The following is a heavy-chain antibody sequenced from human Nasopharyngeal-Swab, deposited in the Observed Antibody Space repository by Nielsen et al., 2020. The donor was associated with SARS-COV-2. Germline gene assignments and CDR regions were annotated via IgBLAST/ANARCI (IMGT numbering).Heavy chain of an antibody. CDR1: GFTFSNAW. CDR3: TTDPQQWLVEYYYYMDV. J-gene: IGHJ6*03. V-gene: IGHV3-15*01. Sequence: GSLRLSCAASGFTFSNAWMSWVRQAPGKGLEWVGRIKSKTDGGTTDYAAPVKGRFTISRDDSKNTLYLQMNSLKTEDKAVYYCTTDPQQWLVEYYYYMDVWGKGTTVTVSS. CDR2: IKSKTDGGTT. D-gene: IGHD6-19*01.